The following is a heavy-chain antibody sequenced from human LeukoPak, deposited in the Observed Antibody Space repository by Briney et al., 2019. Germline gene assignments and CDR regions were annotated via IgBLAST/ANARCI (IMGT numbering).Heavy chain of an antibody. Sequence: PGGSLRLSCAASGLTFSTSAMSWVRQAPGKGLEWVSGIRSNGATTEYADSVKGRFTISRDNSKNTLYLQMNSLRAEDTAVYYCAKGGGVVTRHFDYWGQGTLVTVSS. V-gene: IGHV3-23*01. CDR2: IRSNGATT. D-gene: IGHD3-10*01. CDR1: GLTFSTSA. CDR3: AKGGGVVTRHFDY. J-gene: IGHJ4*02.